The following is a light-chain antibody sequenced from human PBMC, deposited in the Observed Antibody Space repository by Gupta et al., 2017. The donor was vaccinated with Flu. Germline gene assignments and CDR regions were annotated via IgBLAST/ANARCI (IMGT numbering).Light chain of an antibody. V-gene: IGLV6-57*03. CDR3: QSDDSTTRGV. Sequence: NFILTQPHSVSESPGKTVTISCTRSSGGIATNSVQWFQQRPGSAPITVIYEDDQRPSGGPSRFSVSIDSSSNAASLTISGQTAEDDADYYSQSDDSTTRGVFGGGTKLTVL. J-gene: IGLJ3*02. CDR1: SGGIATNS. CDR2: EDD.